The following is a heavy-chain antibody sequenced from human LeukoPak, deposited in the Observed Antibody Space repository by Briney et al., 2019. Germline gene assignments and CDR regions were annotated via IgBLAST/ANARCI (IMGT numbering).Heavy chain of an antibody. CDR1: GFTFSSYE. CDR3: ARELYGSGSYYY. J-gene: IGHJ4*02. D-gene: IGHD3-10*01. CDR2: IYSGGST. V-gene: IGHV3-53*01. Sequence: GGSLRLSCAASGFTFSSYEMNWVRQAPGKGLEWVSVIYSGGSTYYADSVKGRFTISRDNSKNTLYLQMNSLRAEDTAVYYCARELYGSGSYYYWGQGTLVTVSS.